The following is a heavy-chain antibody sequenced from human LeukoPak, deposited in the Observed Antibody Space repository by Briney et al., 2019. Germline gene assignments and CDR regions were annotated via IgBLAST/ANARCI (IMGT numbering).Heavy chain of an antibody. CDR3: ARVITGTTSGAFDI. Sequence: SETLSLTCTVSGGSISSYYWSWIRQPAGKGLEWIGRIYTSGSTNYNPSLKSRVTMSVDTSKNQFSLKLSSVTAADTAVYYCARVITGTTSGAFDIWCQGTMVTVSS. J-gene: IGHJ3*02. CDR2: IYTSGST. CDR1: GGSISSYY. D-gene: IGHD1-7*01. V-gene: IGHV4-4*07.